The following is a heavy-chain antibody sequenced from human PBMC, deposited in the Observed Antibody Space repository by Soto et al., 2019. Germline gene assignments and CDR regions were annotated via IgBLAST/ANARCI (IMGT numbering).Heavy chain of an antibody. CDR2: INAGNGNT. CDR1: GYTFTSYA. CDR3: XXGXXGXDADWFDP. Sequence: QVQLVQSGAEVKKPGASVKVSCKASGYTFTSYAMHWVRQAPGQRLEWMGWINAGNGNTKYSHKFQGRVTITRDTXAXXXXXXXXXXXXXXXXXXXXXXGXXGXDADWFDPWGQGTLVTVSS. J-gene: IGHJ5*02. V-gene: IGHV1-3*01.